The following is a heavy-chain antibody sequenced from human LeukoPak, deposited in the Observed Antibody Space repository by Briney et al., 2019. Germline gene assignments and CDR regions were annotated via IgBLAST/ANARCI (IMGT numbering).Heavy chain of an antibody. CDR1: GGSFSGYY. Sequence: PSETLSLTCAAYGGSFSGYYWSWIRQPPGKGLEWIGEINHSGSTNYNPSLKSRVTISVDTSKNQFSLKLSSVTAADTAVYYCASWSYSSAAGQDYWGQGTLVTVSS. D-gene: IGHD3-10*01. CDR3: ASWSYSSAAGQDY. CDR2: INHSGST. V-gene: IGHV4-34*01. J-gene: IGHJ4*02.